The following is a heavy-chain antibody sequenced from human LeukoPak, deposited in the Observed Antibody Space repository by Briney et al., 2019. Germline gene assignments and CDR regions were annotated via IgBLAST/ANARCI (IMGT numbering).Heavy chain of an antibody. Sequence: PGGSLRLSCAASGFTFSSYSMNWVRQAPGKGLEWVSYISSSSSTIYYADSVKGRFTISRDNAKNSLYLQMNSLRAEDTAVYYCARGGEYGSSWSPDFDYWGQGTLVTVSS. CDR3: ARGGEYGSSWSPDFDY. D-gene: IGHD6-13*01. CDR2: ISSSSSTI. CDR1: GFTFSSYS. V-gene: IGHV3-48*01. J-gene: IGHJ4*02.